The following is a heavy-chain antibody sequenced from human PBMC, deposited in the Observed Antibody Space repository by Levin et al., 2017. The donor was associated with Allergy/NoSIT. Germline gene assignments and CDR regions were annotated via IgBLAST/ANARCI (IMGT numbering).Heavy chain of an antibody. V-gene: IGHV3-11*05. Sequence: GGSLRLSCAASGFTFSDYYMSWIRQAPGKGLEWVSYISSSSSYTNYADSVKGRFTISRDNAKNSLYLQMNSLRAEDTAVYYCARDGSSSWYSGYYYYMDVWGKGTTVTVSS. D-gene: IGHD6-13*01. CDR2: ISSSSSYT. CDR3: ARDGSSSWYSGYYYYMDV. CDR1: GFTFSDYY. J-gene: IGHJ6*03.